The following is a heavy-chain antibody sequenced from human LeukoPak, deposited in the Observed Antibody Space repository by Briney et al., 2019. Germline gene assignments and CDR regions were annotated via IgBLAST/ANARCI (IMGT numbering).Heavy chain of an antibody. V-gene: IGHV3-9*01. CDR3: AKDSAGADPEEIDY. Sequence: PGGSLRLSCAASGFTFDDYAMHWVRQAPGKGLEWVSGISWNSGSIGYADSVKGRFTISRDNAKNSLYLQMNSLRAEDTALYYCAKDSAGADPEEIDYWGQGTLVTVSS. CDR2: ISWNSGSI. CDR1: GFTFDDYA. D-gene: IGHD1-26*01. J-gene: IGHJ4*02.